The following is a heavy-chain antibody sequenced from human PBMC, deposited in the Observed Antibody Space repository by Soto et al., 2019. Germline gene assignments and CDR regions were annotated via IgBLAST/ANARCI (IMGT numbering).Heavy chain of an antibody. Sequence: GGFLRLSCAASGFAFSNAWRNWVRQAPGKGLEWVGRIKSKGHGGTTDFAAPVRGRFAISRDDSRNLVYMQMNSLNTEDTAVYYCTTDSYTSVIVVRFDYWGHGTLVTVSS. V-gene: IGHV3-15*07. J-gene: IGHJ4*01. CDR2: IKSKGHGGTT. CDR3: TTDSYTSVIVVRFDY. D-gene: IGHD3-22*01. CDR1: GFAFSNAW.